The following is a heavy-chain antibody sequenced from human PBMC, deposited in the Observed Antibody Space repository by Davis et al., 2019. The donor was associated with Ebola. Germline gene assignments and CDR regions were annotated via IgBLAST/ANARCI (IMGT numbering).Heavy chain of an antibody. CDR2: ISGSGATT. Sequence: GESLKISCAASGFTFSNYAMSWVRQAPGKGLEWVSGISGSGATTYYADSVKGRFTISRDNSKNTLYLQMNSLRAEDTAVYYCAKGGRGSGSYYADYWGQGTLVTVSS. CDR3: AKGGRGSGSYYADY. V-gene: IGHV3-23*01. D-gene: IGHD3-10*01. J-gene: IGHJ4*02. CDR1: GFTFSNYA.